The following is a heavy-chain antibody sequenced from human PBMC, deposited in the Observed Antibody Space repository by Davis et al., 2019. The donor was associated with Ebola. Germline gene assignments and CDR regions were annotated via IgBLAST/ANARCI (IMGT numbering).Heavy chain of an antibody. D-gene: IGHD2-21*01. CDR3: TRGSIRLIDY. J-gene: IGHJ4*02. CDR2: ISHDGSYN. CDR1: GFTFSYYA. V-gene: IGHV3-30*04. Sequence: GESLKISCAASGFTFSYYALHWVRQAPGKGLEWVAVISHDGSYNYYADSVKGRFTISRDNSKNTLYLQMNSLKPDDRAVYYCTRGSIRLIDYWGQGTLVTVSS.